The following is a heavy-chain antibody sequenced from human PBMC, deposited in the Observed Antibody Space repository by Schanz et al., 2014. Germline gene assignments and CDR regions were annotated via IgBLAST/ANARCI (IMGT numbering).Heavy chain of an antibody. CDR3: ARARYTGYDCSGY. CDR1: GYTFAMYD. Sequence: QVQLVQSGSELKKPGASVKVSCKASGYTFAMYDMNWVRQAPGQGLEWMGWINPNTGGTNYAQKFQGRVTLTSDTSISTAFMELSGLTSDDTATYFCARARYTGYDCSGYWGQGTLLIVSS. D-gene: IGHD5-12*01. CDR2: INPNTGGT. V-gene: IGHV1-2*02. J-gene: IGHJ4*02.